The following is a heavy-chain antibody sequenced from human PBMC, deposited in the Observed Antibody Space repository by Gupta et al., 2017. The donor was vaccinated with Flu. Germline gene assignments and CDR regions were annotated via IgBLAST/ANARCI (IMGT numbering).Heavy chain of an antibody. J-gene: IGHJ6*03. CDR3: ARVDVVVRGSMTSRPNKYYYHMDV. D-gene: IGHD3-10*01. CDR2: INQDGREE. Sequence: APGKGPECVAKINQDGREEYYVGSVKGRFTISRDPAKNTLFLQMNSLRVDDTAVYFCARVDVVVRGSMTSRPNKYYYHMDVWGKGTTVTVSS. V-gene: IGHV3-7*01.